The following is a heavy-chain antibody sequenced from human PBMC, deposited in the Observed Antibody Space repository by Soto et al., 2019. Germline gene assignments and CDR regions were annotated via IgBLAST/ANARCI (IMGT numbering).Heavy chain of an antibody. CDR2: VYHSGST. CDR3: ARTSKRGTRFDY. CDR1: GGAIRTSNW. V-gene: IGHV4-4*02. D-gene: IGHD4-4*01. J-gene: IGHJ4*02. Sequence: QVHLQESGPGLVKPSGTLSLTGAVSGGAIRTSNWWSGVRQPPGTGLEWIGEVYHSGSTNYNPSFTRRVAMSVDKSKNHFSLKLNSVTAADTALYYCARTSKRGTRFDYWGQGSLVTVSS.